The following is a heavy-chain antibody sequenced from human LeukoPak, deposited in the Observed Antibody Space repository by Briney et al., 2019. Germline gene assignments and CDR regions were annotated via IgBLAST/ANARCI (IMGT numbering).Heavy chain of an antibody. CDR2: ISSSSSYI. CDR3: ARDIRDPLDPIQH. V-gene: IGHV3-21*01. J-gene: IGHJ1*01. CDR1: GFTFSSYA. D-gene: IGHD3-3*01. Sequence: GGSLRLSCAASGFTFSSYAMSWVRQAPGKGLEWVSSISSSSSYIYYADSVKGRFTISRDNAKNSLYLQMNSLRAEDTAVYYCARDIRDPLDPIQHWGQGTLVTVSS.